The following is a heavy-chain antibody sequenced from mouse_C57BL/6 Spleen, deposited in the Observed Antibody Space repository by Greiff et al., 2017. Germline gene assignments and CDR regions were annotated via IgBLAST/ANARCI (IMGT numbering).Heavy chain of an antibody. V-gene: IGHV1-53*01. CDR1: GYTFTSYW. Sequence: QVQLQQPGTELVKPGASVKLSCKASGYTFTSYWMHWVKQRPGQGLEWIGNINPRNGGTNYNEKFKSKATLTVDKSSSTAYMQLSSLTSDDSAVYYCARWYGNYWYFDVWGTGTTVTVSS. CDR2: INPRNGGT. J-gene: IGHJ1*03. CDR3: ARWYGNYWYFDV. D-gene: IGHD2-10*02.